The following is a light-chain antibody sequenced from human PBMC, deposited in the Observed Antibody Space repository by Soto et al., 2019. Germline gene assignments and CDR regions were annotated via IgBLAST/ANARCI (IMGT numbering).Light chain of an antibody. CDR3: SLKTSSVTWV. Sequence: QSALTQPPSASGSPGQSVTISCTGTSSDIGGYNYVSWYQQHPGKAPQLMIYEVSKRPSGVSGRFSGSQSGNTASLTISGLQAEDEADYYCSLKTSSVTWVFGGGTKLTVL. V-gene: IGLV2-18*01. CDR1: SSDIGGYNY. J-gene: IGLJ3*02. CDR2: EVS.